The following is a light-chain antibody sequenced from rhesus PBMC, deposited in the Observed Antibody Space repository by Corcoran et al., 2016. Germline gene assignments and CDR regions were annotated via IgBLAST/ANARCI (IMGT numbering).Light chain of an antibody. CDR1: DSDIGDQNY. CDR2: GVS. CDR3: CSYTTSSTFI. Sequence: QSAPTQPPSVSGSPGQSGTISCTGTDSDIGDQNYVSWYQQHPGKAPKLILFGVSHRPSGVSDRFSGFKSDNTASLTISGLQAEDEADYYCCSYTTSSTFIFGPGTRLTVV. V-gene: IGLV2S7*01. J-gene: IGLJ1*01.